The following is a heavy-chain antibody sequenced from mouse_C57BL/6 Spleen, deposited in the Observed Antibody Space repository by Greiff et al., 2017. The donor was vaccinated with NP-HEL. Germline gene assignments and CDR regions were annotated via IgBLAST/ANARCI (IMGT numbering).Heavy chain of an antibody. CDR2: IYPGNSDT. CDR3: TRPMVTTKGIFDY. J-gene: IGHJ2*01. Sequence: VQLQQSGTVLARPGASVKMSCKTSGYTFTSYWMHWVKQRPGQGLEWIGAIYPGNSDTSYNQKLKGKAKLTAVTSASTAYMELSSRTNEDSAVYYCTRPMVTTKGIFDYWGQGTTLTVSS. CDR1: GYTFTSYW. D-gene: IGHD2-2*01. V-gene: IGHV1-5*01.